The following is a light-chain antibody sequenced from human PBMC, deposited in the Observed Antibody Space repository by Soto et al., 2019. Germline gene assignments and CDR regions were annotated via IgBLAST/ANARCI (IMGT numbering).Light chain of an antibody. Sequence: LTQPASVSGSPGQSITISCTGTSSDVGGYNYVSWYQQHPGKAPKLMIYEVSNRPSGVSNRFSGSKSGNTASLTVSGLQTEDEADYYCSAYAGSNNFVFGSGTKVTVL. J-gene: IGLJ1*01. CDR1: SSDVGGYNY. CDR2: EVS. CDR3: SAYAGSNNFV. V-gene: IGLV2-14*01.